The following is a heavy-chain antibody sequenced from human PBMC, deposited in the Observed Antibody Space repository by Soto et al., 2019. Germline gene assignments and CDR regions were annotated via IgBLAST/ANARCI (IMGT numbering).Heavy chain of an antibody. CDR2: ISSSGSTV. V-gene: IGHV3-48*03. CDR1: GFTFSSYE. Sequence: PGGSLRLSCAASGFTFSSYEMNWVRLAPGKGLEWVSYISSSGSTVYHADSVEGRLTISRDNAKNSLFLQMNSLRAEDTALYYCAREGSYDTMDYWGLGTLVTVSS. CDR3: AREGSYDTMDY. D-gene: IGHD3-22*01. J-gene: IGHJ4*02.